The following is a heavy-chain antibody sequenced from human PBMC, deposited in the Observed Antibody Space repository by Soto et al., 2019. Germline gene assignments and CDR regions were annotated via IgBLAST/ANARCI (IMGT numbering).Heavy chain of an antibody. D-gene: IGHD3-3*01. CDR1: GFTFSKYG. Sequence: GSLRLSCAASGFTFSKYGMSWVRQAPGKGLEWVSVISGSGDRTHDADSLKGRFTVSRDNSKNTLYLQMNGLRREDTAVYFCAKALFGDDFWSGWDNDFDPWGQG. V-gene: IGHV3-23*01. CDR2: ISGSGDRT. J-gene: IGHJ5*02. CDR3: AKALFGDDFWSGWDNDFDP.